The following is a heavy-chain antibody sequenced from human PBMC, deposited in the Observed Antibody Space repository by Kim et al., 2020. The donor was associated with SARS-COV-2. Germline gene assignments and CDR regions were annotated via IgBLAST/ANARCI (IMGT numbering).Heavy chain of an antibody. J-gene: IGHJ4*02. CDR2: ST. Sequence: STYYNPSLKSRVTISVDTSKNQFSLKLSSVTAADTAVYYCASYGELRFGYWGQGTLVTVSS. CDR3: ASYGELRFGY. D-gene: IGHD4-17*01. V-gene: IGHV4-31*02.